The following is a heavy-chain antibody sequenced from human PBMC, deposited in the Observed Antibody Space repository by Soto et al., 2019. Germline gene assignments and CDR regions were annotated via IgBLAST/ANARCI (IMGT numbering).Heavy chain of an antibody. CDR3: AKANYDFWSGYSGYFDY. CDR1: GFTFSSYG. D-gene: IGHD3-3*01. V-gene: IGHV3-30*18. Sequence: PGGSLRLSCAASGFTFSSYGMHWVRQAPGKGLEWVAVISYDGSNKYYADSVKGRFTISRDNSKNTLYLQMNSLRAEDTAVYYCAKANYDFWSGYSGYFDYWGQGTLVTVSS. J-gene: IGHJ4*02. CDR2: ISYDGSNK.